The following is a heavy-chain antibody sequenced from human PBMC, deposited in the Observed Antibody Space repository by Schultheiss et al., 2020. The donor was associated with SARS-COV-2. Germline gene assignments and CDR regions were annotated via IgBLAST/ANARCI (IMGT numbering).Heavy chain of an antibody. CDR3: ARKYSSHAGWFDP. V-gene: IGHV4-34*01. J-gene: IGHJ5*02. CDR1: GGSVYSDSYY. D-gene: IGHD6-13*01. Sequence: GSLRLSCTVSGGSVYSDSYYWSWIRQPPGKGLEWIGEINHSGSTNYNPSLKSRVTISVDTSKNQFSVKLTSVTAADTAVYYCARKYSSHAGWFDPWGQGTLVTVSS. CDR2: INHSGST.